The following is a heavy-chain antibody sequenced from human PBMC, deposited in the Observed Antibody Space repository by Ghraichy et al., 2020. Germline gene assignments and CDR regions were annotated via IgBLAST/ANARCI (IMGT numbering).Heavy chain of an antibody. CDR2: IIPILGIA. CDR1: GGTFSSYA. V-gene: IGHV1-69*04. CDR3: ARDQDIVVVPAAYRYMDV. J-gene: IGHJ6*03. Sequence: SVKVSCKASGGTFSSYAISWVRQAPGQGLEWMGRIIPILGIANYAQKFQGRVTITADKSTSTAYMELSSLRSEDTAVYYCARDQDIVVVPAAYRYMDVWGKGTTVTVSS. D-gene: IGHD2-2*01.